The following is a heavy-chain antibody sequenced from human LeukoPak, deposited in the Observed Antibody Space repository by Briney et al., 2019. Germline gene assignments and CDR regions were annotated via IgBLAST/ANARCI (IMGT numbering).Heavy chain of an antibody. Sequence: ASVTVSFKSSGYTFTGYYMHWVRQAAGQGLEGMGWINSNSGGTNYAQKFEGRVTMTRDKSISTAHMELSKLRSDDTAVYYCARVHDSRGWYSFDYWGQGTLVTVSS. CDR1: GYTFTGYY. D-gene: IGHD6-19*01. J-gene: IGHJ4*02. CDR3: ARVHDSRGWYSFDY. V-gene: IGHV1-2*02. CDR2: INSNSGGT.